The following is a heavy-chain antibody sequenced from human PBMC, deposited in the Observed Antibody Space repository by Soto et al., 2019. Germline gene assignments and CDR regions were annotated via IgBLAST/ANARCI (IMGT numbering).Heavy chain of an antibody. CDR2: MSHSGGT. J-gene: IGHJ3*02. Sequence: QVQLQQWGAGLLKPSETLSLTCAVYGGFVSSGSYYWSWIRQPPGKGLEWIGEMSHSGGTHFNPSLTIRVSISVDTSKNQSSLKMSSVTAADTALYYCARVERGTATTVVDAFDIWGPGTMVTVSS. CDR3: ARVERGTATTVVDAFDI. CDR1: GGFVSSGSYY. D-gene: IGHD1-1*01. V-gene: IGHV4-34*01.